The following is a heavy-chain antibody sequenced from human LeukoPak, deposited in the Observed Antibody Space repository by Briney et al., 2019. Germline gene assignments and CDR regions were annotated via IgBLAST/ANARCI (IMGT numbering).Heavy chain of an antibody. Sequence: GGSLRLSCAASGFSFSSNGMHWVRQAPGKGLEWLTFIWFDGSQTYYADSVKGRFTISRDNSKNTLYLQMNSLRTEDTAMYYCAKCSAGNSDIDYWGQGTLVTVSS. V-gene: IGHV3-30*02. CDR3: AKCSAGNSDIDY. D-gene: IGHD2-15*01. CDR2: IWFDGSQT. J-gene: IGHJ4*02. CDR1: GFSFSSNG.